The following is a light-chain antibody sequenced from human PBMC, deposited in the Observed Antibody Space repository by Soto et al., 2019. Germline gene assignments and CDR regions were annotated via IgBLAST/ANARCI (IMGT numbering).Light chain of an antibody. CDR2: GAS. V-gene: IGKV3-20*01. CDR3: QQYDNSPIT. Sequence: EIVLRQSPGTLSLAPGERATLSCRASQSVSSSYLAWYQQKPGQAPRLLIYGASSRATGIPDRFSGSGSGTDFTLTISRLEPEDFAVYYCQQYDNSPITFGQGTRLEIK. J-gene: IGKJ5*01. CDR1: QSVSSSY.